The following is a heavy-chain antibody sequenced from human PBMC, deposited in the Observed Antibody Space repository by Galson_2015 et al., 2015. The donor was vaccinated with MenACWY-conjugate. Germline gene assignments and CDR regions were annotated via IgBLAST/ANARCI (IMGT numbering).Heavy chain of an antibody. CDR2: INVSGGST. V-gene: IGHV3-23*01. J-gene: IGHJ4*02. Sequence: SLRLSCAASGFTFGRYSMTWVRQAPGKGLKWVSTINVSGGSTHYADFVRGRVTISRDNSRNTVYLQMNSLRVDDTAVYYCARHMGPSANSYWYGVDYWGRGTLVTVSS. CDR1: GFTFGRYS. D-gene: IGHD3-10*01. CDR3: ARHMGPSANSYWYGVDY.